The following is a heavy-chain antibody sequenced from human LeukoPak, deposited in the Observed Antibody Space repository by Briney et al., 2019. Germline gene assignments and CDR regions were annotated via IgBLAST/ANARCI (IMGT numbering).Heavy chain of an antibody. V-gene: IGHV3-7*01. J-gene: IGHJ4*02. D-gene: IGHD6-13*01. CDR3: ASGFWSSWYGVSFDY. CDR1: GFTFSSYW. CDR2: IKQDGSEK. Sequence: GGSLRLSCAASGFTFSSYWKSWVRQAPGKGLEWVANIKQDGSEKYYVDSVKGRFTISRDNAKNSLYLQMNSLRAEDTAVYYCASGFWSSWYGVSFDYWGQGTLVTVSS.